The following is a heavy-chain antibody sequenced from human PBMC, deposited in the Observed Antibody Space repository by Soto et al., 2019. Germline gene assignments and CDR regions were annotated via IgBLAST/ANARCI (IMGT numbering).Heavy chain of an antibody. CDR3: ARETSIYESTTFFDY. J-gene: IGHJ4*02. Sequence: QVQLQESGPGLVKPSQTLSLTCTVSGGSISSGDYYWSWIRQPPGKGLEWIGYIYYSGSTYYNPSLKSRVTISVDPSKNQFSLKLSSVTAADTAVYYCARETSIYESTTFFDYWGQGTLVTVSS. CDR1: GGSISSGDYY. D-gene: IGHD3-16*01. V-gene: IGHV4-30-4*01. CDR2: IYYSGST.